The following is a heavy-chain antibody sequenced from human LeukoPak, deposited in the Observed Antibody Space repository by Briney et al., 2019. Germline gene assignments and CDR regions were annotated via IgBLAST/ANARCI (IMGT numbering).Heavy chain of an antibody. CDR3: AREGLVLTTEWYLGL. CDR2: IIPIFGTE. D-gene: IGHD5-12*01. CDR1: GDTFRSYG. Sequence: ASVKVSYKASGDTFRSYGIRWVRQAPGKGLEWMGGIIPIFGTEKYAQKLQDRVTITADESTTTVYMEMSNLRSEDTAMYYCAREGLVLTTEWYLGLWGRGTHVTVSS. J-gene: IGHJ2*01. V-gene: IGHV1-69*01.